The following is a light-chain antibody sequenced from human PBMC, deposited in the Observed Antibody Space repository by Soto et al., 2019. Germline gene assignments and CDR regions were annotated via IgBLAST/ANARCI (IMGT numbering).Light chain of an antibody. J-gene: IGKJ3*01. V-gene: IGKV3-20*01. CDR2: GAS. CDR1: QSVSSSY. CDR3: QQYGST. Sequence: EIVLTQSPGTLSLSRGERATLSCRASQSVSSSYLAWYQQKPGQAPSLLIYGASSRATGIPDRFSGSGSGTDFTLTISRLAPEDFAVYYCQQYGSTFGPGTKVDIK.